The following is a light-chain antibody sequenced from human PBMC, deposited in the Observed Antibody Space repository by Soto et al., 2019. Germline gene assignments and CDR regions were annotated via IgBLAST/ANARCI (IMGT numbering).Light chain of an antibody. J-gene: IGKJ4*01. V-gene: IGKV1-9*01. CDR3: QHLNSYPRALA. Sequence: DIQLTQSPSFLSASVGDRVNITCRASKDIRRFLACYHQKVGKAPKLLIYATSTLESGVSSRFSGSGSGTEFTLTISSLQPEDFATYYCQHLNSYPRALAFGGGTKVDIK. CDR1: KDIRRF. CDR2: ATS.